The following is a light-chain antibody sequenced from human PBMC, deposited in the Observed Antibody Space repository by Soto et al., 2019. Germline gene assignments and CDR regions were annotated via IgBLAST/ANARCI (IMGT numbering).Light chain of an antibody. Sequence: EVELAQSPGTLAFYQEERATHSCLASQSVSSSYLAWYQQKPGQAPRLLIYDASNRAAGIPARFSGSGSGTDFTLTISSLEPEDFAVYYCQQRSNWTLLNFGGGTKV. CDR3: QQRSNWTLLN. J-gene: IGKJ4*01. CDR2: DAS. V-gene: IGKV3D-20*02. CDR1: QSVSSSY.